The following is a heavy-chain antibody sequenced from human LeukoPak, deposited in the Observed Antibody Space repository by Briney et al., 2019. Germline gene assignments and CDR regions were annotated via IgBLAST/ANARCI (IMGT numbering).Heavy chain of an antibody. V-gene: IGHV3-74*01. CDR3: ATDRSGQNDY. D-gene: IGHD6-25*01. CDR1: GFTLSNYW. Sequence: PGGSLRLSCVASGFTLSNYWMHWVRQAPGKGLVWVSRINDDGSSTIYADSVKGRFTISRDNARNTLYLQMNSLRADDTAVYYCATDRSGQNDYWGQGTLVTVSS. CDR2: INDDGSST. J-gene: IGHJ4*02.